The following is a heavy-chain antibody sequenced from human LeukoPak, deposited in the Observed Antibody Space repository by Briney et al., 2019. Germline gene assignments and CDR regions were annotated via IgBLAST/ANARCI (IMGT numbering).Heavy chain of an antibody. J-gene: IGHJ5*02. Sequence: PGGSLRLSCVASGFTFRNFWMSWVRQAPGKTLEWVANIKEDGGAKFYADSVKGRFTISRDNDENSQFLHMNNLRDDDTAVYYCVRGCYGGLSRSGELIGWFDPWGQGVLVTVAS. CDR3: VRGCYGGLSRSGELIGWFDP. CDR1: GFTFRNFW. CDR2: IKEDGGAK. D-gene: IGHD3-10*01. V-gene: IGHV3-7*01.